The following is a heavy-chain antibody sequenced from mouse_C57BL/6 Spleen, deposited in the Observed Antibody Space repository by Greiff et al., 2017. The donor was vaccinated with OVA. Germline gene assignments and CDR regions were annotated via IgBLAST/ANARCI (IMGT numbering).Heavy chain of an antibody. CDR1: GYTFTEYT. CDR2: FYPGSGSI. Sequence: VHLVESGAELVKPGASVKLSCKASGYTFTEYTIHWVKQRSGQGLEWIGWFYPGSGSIKYNEKFKDKATLTADKSSSTVYMELSRLTSEDSAVYFCARHEDNYEAMDYWGQGTSVTVSS. V-gene: IGHV1-62-2*01. J-gene: IGHJ4*01. CDR3: ARHEDNYEAMDY. D-gene: IGHD2-1*01.